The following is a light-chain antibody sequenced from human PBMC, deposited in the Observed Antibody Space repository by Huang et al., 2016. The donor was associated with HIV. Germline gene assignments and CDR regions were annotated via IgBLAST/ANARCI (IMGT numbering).Light chain of an antibody. CDR1: QSVGHK. V-gene: IGKV3-15*01. CDR2: ATS. J-gene: IGKJ1*01. Sequence: EIVMTQSPVTLSVSPGETATLSCRASQSVGHKLAWYQQKPGQSPRLLIYATSTRASGIPGRFSGSGSVTEFSLSISTLEPEDSAVYYCQQYEKWPPWTFGQGTKVEVK. CDR3: QQYEKWPPWT.